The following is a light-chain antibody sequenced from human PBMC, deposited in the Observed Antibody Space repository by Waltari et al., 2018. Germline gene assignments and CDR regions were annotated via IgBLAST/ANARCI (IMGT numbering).Light chain of an antibody. J-gene: IGLJ3*02. V-gene: IGLV2-14*03. CDR3: ASFTTSGSWV. Sequence: QAALTQPTSLSGSPGQSITISCSGTSRDLGTYNYVSWYQQHPGKAPKLIIFDVNKWPSGVSSRFSGSKSGNTASLSISGLQAEDEASYFCASFTTSGSWVFGGGTQVTVL. CDR1: SRDLGTYNY. CDR2: DVN.